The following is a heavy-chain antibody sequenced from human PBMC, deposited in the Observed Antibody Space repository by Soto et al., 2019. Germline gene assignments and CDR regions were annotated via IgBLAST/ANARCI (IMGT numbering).Heavy chain of an antibody. D-gene: IGHD1-26*01. CDR3: ARGCSGSYACGDN. Sequence: QVQMVESGGGVVQPGRSLRLSCAASGFTFSSYGVHWVRQAPGKGLEWVAVIWYDGSNKYYADSVKGRFTISRDNSKRPRYLQMNRLRAEDTAVYDCARGCSGSYACGDNWCQGTLVTVSS. CDR2: IWYDGSNK. CDR1: GFTFSSYG. V-gene: IGHV3-33*01. J-gene: IGHJ4*02.